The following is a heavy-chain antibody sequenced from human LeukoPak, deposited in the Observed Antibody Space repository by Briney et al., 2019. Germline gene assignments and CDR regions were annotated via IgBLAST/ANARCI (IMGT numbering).Heavy chain of an antibody. J-gene: IGHJ4*02. CDR2: INPSGGTT. V-gene: IGHV1-46*01. CDR3: ARETSDS. CDR1: GYTFTTYF. D-gene: IGHD1-1*01. Sequence: ASVKVSCKASGYTFTTYFMHWVRQAPGQGLEWLGMINPSGGTTTYAQKFQGRVTMTRDTSTRTVYMESSSLRSEDTAVYYCARETSDSWGQGTLVTVSS.